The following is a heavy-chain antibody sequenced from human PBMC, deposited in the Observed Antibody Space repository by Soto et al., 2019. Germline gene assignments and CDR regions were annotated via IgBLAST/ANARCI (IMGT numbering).Heavy chain of an antibody. V-gene: IGHV1-69*12. D-gene: IGHD3-10*01. Sequence: QVQLVQSGDEVKKPGASVKVSCKASRGTFSSYAISWVRQAPGQGLEWMGGIIPSFGTADYAQKVQGRVTITGDESKSTSYMELSSLISEDTAVYYCALHYCSGSNYYYYVMAVWVQGTTVTVSS. J-gene: IGHJ6*02. CDR3: ALHYCSGSNYYYYVMAV. CDR1: RGTFSSYA. CDR2: IIPSFGTA.